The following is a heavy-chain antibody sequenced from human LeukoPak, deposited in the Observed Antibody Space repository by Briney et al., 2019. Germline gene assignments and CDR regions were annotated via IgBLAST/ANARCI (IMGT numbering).Heavy chain of an antibody. CDR3: GRAYYYGSGSYAAFDI. Sequence: GGSLRLSCAASGFTFSSYAMSWVRQAPGKGLEWVSAISGSGGSTYYADSVKGRFTISRDNSKNTLYLQMNSLRAEGTAVYYCGRAYYYGSGSYAAFDIWGQGTMVTVSS. J-gene: IGHJ3*02. D-gene: IGHD3-10*01. CDR1: GFTFSSYA. CDR2: ISGSGGST. V-gene: IGHV3-23*01.